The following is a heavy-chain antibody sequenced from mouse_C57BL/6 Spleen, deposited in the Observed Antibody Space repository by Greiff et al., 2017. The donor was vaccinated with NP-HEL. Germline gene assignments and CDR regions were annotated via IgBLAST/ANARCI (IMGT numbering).Heavy chain of an antibody. CDR1: GYTFTSYW. J-gene: IGHJ3*01. CDR3: AHSNYEAWFAY. CDR2: IDPNSGGT. D-gene: IGHD2-5*01. V-gene: IGHV1-72*01. Sequence: QVQLQQPGAELVKPGASVKLSCKASGYTFTSYWMHWVKQRPGRGPEWIGRIDPNSGGTKYNEKFKSKATLTVDKPSSTAYMQLTSLTSEDSSVYYCAHSNYEAWFAYWGQGTLVTVSA.